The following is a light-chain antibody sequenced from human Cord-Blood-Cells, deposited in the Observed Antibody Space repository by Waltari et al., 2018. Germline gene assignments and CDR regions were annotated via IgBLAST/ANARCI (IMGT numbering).Light chain of an antibody. CDR3: QQSYSTPPYT. CDR2: AAS. Sequence: DIQMTQSPSSLSASVGDRVTITCPASQSISSYLNWYQQKPGKAPKLLIYAASSLQSGVPSRCSGSGSGTDFTLTISSLQPEDFATYYCQQSYSTPPYTFGQGTKLEIK. CDR1: QSISSY. J-gene: IGKJ2*01. V-gene: IGKV1-39*01.